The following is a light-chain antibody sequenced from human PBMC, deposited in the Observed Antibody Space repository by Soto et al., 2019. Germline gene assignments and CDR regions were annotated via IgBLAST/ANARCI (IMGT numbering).Light chain of an antibody. CDR2: DNN. Sequence: QSVLTQPPSVSADSGQKVTISCSGSTSNIGSNFVSWYQQFPGAAPKLLIYDNNKRPSGIPDRFSGSKSGTSATLGITGLQTGEEAVYYCGTWSAWHRARIFGGGTKVTVL. V-gene: IGLV1-51*01. CDR1: TSNIGSNF. CDR3: GTWSAWHRARI. J-gene: IGLJ2*01.